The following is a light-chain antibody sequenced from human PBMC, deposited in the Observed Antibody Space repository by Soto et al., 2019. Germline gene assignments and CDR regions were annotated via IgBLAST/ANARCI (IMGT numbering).Light chain of an antibody. CDR3: SSYTSSSTYV. CDR2: DVS. Sequence: QSALTQPASVSGSPGQSIAISCIGSSSDVGGYNYVSWHQQHPGKAPKVVIYDVSNRPSGVSDRFSGSKSGNTASLTISGLQAEDEADYYRSSYTSSSTYVFGTGTKLTVL. CDR1: SSDVGGYNY. J-gene: IGLJ1*01. V-gene: IGLV2-14*01.